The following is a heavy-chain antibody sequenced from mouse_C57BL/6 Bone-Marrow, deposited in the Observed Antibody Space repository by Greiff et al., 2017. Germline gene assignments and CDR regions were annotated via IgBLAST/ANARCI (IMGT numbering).Heavy chain of an antibody. D-gene: IGHD2-4*01. CDR1: GYSITSGYY. V-gene: IGHV3-6*01. CDR3: ARDPYYDYGFDY. CDR2: ISYDGSN. Sequence: DVHLVESGPGLVKPSQSLSLTCSVTGYSITSGYYWNWIRQFPGNKLEWMGYISYDGSNNYNPSLKNRISITRDTSKNQFFLKLNSVTTEDTATYYCARDPYYDYGFDYWGQGTTLTVSS. J-gene: IGHJ2*01.